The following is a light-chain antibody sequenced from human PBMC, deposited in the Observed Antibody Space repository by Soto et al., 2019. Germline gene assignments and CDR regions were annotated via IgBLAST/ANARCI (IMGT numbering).Light chain of an antibody. Sequence: AIPLTQSPSSLSVSVGDRVSITCRASQGISSALAWYQHKPGKPPKILIYDASSLQSGVTSRFSGSESGTECTLTISSLQPEDFATYYCQQLKSYPFTFGQGTRLEIK. V-gene: IGKV1-13*02. CDR1: QGISSA. CDR2: DAS. CDR3: QQLKSYPFT. J-gene: IGKJ5*01.